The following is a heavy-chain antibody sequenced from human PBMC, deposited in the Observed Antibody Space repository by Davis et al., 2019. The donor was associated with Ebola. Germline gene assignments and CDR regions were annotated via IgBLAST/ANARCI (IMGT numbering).Heavy chain of an antibody. J-gene: IGHJ4*02. CDR2: ISSSGSTI. CDR1: GFTFSSYE. V-gene: IGHV3-48*03. D-gene: IGHD6-19*01. Sequence: LTCSASGFTFSSYEMNWVRQAPGKGLEWVSYISSSGSTIYYADSVKGRFTISRDNAKNSLYLQMNSLRAEDTAVYYCARDLSRGSSGWYPGYWGQGTLVTVSS. CDR3: ARDLSRGSSGWYPGY.